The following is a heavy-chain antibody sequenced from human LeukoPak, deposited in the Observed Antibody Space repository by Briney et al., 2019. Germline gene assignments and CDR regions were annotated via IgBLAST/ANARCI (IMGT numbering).Heavy chain of an antibody. J-gene: IGHJ3*01. CDR2: IYYSGST. CDR1: GGSISSSSYY. CDR3: ARESGHYDFWSS. V-gene: IGHV4-39*07. D-gene: IGHD3-3*01. Sequence: SETLSLTCTVSGGSISSSSYYWGWIRQPPGKGLEWIGSIYYSGSTYYNPSLKSRVTISVDTSKNQFSLKLSSVTAADTAVYYCARESGHYDFWSSWGQGTMVTVSS.